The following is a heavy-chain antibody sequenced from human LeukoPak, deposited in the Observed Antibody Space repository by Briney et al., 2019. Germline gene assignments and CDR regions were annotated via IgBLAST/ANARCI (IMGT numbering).Heavy chain of an antibody. J-gene: IGHJ6*03. CDR1: GGSFSGYY. CDR3: ARGRDPSWRLLYYYYDMDV. CDR2: INHSGST. D-gene: IGHD2-21*02. V-gene: IGHV4-34*01. Sequence: SETLSLTCAVYGGSFSGYYWSWIRQPPGKGLEWIGEINHSGSTNYNPSLKSRVTISVDTSKNQFSLKLSSVTAADTAVYYCARGRDPSWRLLYYYYDMDVWGKGTTVTVYS.